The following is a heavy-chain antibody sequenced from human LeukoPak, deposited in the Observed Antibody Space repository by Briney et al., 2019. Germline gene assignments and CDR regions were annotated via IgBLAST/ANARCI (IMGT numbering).Heavy chain of an antibody. CDR3: ARHSPGHGYFQH. CDR1: GGSISSSSYY. CDR2: IYYSGST. Sequence: SETLSLTCTVSGGSISSSSYYWGWIRQPPGKGLEWIGSIYYSGSTYYNPSLESRVTISVDTSKNQFSLKLSSVTAADTAVYYCARHSPGHGYFQHWGQGTLVTVSS. J-gene: IGHJ1*01. V-gene: IGHV4-39*01.